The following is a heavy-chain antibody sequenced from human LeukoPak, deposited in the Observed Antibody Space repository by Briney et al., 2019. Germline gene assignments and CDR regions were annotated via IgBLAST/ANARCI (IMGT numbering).Heavy chain of an antibody. CDR3: AKGSSDSWYSALEY. V-gene: IGHV3-23*01. Sequence: GGSLRLSCAGSGFTFSSYAMTWVRQAPGEGLKWVSGISASNGNTYHADSVKGRFTTSRDNSKGTLYLQMNSLRVEDTAVYYCAKGSSDSWYSALEYWGQGTLVTVSS. CDR1: GFTFSSYA. CDR2: ISASNGNT. J-gene: IGHJ4*02. D-gene: IGHD3-22*01.